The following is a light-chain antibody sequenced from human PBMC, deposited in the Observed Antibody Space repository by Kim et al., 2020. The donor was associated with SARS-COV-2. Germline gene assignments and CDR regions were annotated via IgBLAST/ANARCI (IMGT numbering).Light chain of an antibody. Sequence: ETVLTQSPGTLSLSPGERATLSCRASQSVSSYYLAWYQQKPGQAPRLVIYGTSNRATGIPDRFSGSGSGTDFTLTISRLQAEDFAVYYCYQYGSSPLTFGGGTKVDIK. V-gene: IGKV3-20*01. CDR2: GTS. J-gene: IGKJ4*01. CDR3: YQYGSSPLT. CDR1: QSVSSYY.